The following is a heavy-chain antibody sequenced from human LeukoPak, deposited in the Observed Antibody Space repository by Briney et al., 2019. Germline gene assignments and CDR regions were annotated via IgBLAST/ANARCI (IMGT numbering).Heavy chain of an antibody. V-gene: IGHV3-23*01. CDR2: ITSGGERT. CDR1: GFTFSNYA. CDR3: ADDFDN. J-gene: IGHJ4*02. Sequence: GGSLRLSCAASGFTFSNYAMNWVRQAPGKGLEWVPGITSGGERTYYRDSVKGRFSISRDNFRDTVFLQMNSLTDEDTAVYYCADDFDNWGQGTLITVSS.